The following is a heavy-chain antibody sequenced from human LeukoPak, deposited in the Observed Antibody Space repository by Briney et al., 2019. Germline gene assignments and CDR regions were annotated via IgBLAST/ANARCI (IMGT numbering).Heavy chain of an antibody. CDR1: GGSFSGYY. V-gene: IGHV4-34*01. Sequence: SETLSLTCAVYGGSFSGYYWSWIRQPPGKGLEWIGEINHSGSTNYHPSLKSRVTISVDTSKDQFSLNLSSVTAADTAVYYCARSSVSSGYHYYYYGMDVWGQGPTVTVSS. J-gene: IGHJ6*02. CDR2: INHSGST. CDR3: ARSSVSSGYHYYYYGMDV. D-gene: IGHD3-22*01.